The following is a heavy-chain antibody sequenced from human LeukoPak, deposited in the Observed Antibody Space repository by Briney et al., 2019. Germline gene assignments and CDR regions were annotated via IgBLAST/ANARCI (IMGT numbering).Heavy chain of an antibody. Sequence: ASVKVSCKASGGTFSSYAISWVRQAPGQGLEWMGGIIPIFGTANYAQKFQGRVTITTDESTSTAYMELSSLRSEDTAVYYCARDLGEVPAATFYYFDYWGQGTLVTVSS. CDR1: GGTFSSYA. CDR3: ARDLGEVPAATFYYFDY. J-gene: IGHJ4*02. D-gene: IGHD2-2*01. CDR2: IIPIFGTA. V-gene: IGHV1-69*05.